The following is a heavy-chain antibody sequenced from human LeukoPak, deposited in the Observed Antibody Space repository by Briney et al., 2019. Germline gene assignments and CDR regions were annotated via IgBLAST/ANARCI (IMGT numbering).Heavy chain of an antibody. Sequence: GRSLRLSCAASGFTFDDYAMHWVRQAPGKGLEWVSGISWNSGSIGYADSVEGRFTISRDNAKNSLYLQMNSLRAEDTALYYCAKDIPDDEYSGYEEERGFDYWGQGTLVTVSS. CDR3: AKDIPDDEYSGYEEERGFDY. V-gene: IGHV3-9*01. CDR2: ISWNSGSI. D-gene: IGHD5-12*01. J-gene: IGHJ4*02. CDR1: GFTFDDYA.